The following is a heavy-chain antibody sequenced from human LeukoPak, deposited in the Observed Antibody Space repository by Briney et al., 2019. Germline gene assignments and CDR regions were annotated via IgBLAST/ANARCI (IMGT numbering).Heavy chain of an antibody. CDR1: GFTVSSNY. J-gene: IGHJ4*02. Sequence: GGSLRLSCAASGFTVSSNYMNWVRQAPGKGLEWLSVIYSGGSTYYADSVKGRFTISRDNSKNTLYLQMNSLRAEDTAVYYCAKDVAIQLWCFDYWGQGTLVTVSS. D-gene: IGHD5-18*01. CDR2: IYSGGST. V-gene: IGHV3-53*01. CDR3: AKDVAIQLWCFDY.